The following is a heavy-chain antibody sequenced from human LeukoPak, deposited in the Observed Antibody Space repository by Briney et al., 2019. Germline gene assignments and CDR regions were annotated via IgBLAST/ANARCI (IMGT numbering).Heavy chain of an antibody. Sequence: GGSLRLSCAASGFTFSSYWMSWVRQAPGKGLEWAANIKQDGSEKYYVDSVKGRFTIPRDNAKNSLYLQMNSLRAEDTAVYYCARYYYDSSGYYPYYFDYWGQGTLVTVSS. D-gene: IGHD3-22*01. CDR2: IKQDGSEK. V-gene: IGHV3-7*01. CDR1: GFTFSSYW. CDR3: ARYYYDSSGYYPYYFDY. J-gene: IGHJ4*02.